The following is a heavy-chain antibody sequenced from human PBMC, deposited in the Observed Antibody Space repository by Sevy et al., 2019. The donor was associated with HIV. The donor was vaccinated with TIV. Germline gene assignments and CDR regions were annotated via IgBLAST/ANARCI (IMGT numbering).Heavy chain of an antibody. J-gene: IGHJ6*02. CDR2: ISYDGSNK. V-gene: IGHV3-30-3*02. Sequence: GGSLRLSCAASGFSFSSYAMHWVRQAPGKGLEWVALISYDGSNKYYADSVKGRFTISRDNSKNTLYLQMNSLRAEDTAVYYCASLTIAAAGPGSDYYGMDVWGQGTTVTVSS. D-gene: IGHD6-13*01. CDR1: GFSFSSYA. CDR3: ASLTIAAAGPGSDYYGMDV.